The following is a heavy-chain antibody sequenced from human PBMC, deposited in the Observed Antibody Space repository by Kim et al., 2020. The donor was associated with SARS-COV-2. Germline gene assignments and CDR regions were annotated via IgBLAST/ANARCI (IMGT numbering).Heavy chain of an antibody. CDR3: ARDSKRGGTFDF. CDR1: GFTFTTYH. V-gene: IGHV3-48*02. Sequence: GGSLRLSCAASGFTFTTYHMSWVRQAPGKGLEWVSYINSGSYSIYYAASVKGRFTVSRDNAKNSLYMQMSSLIHEDTAIYYCARDSKRGGTFDFWGRGVLVSVS. J-gene: IGHJ4*02. D-gene: IGHD2-15*01. CDR2: INSGSYSI.